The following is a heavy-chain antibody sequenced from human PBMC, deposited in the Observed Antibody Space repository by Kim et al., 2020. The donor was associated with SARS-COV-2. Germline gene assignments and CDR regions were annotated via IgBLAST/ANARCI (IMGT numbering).Heavy chain of an antibody. CDR3: ARDSPYMPLDY. V-gene: IGHV3-7*01. Sequence: GGSLRLSCAASGFTFSSYWMSWVRQAPGKGLEWVANIKQDESEKYYLDSVKGRFTIFRDNAKNSLYLQMNSLRAEHTAVYYCARDSPYMPLDYWGQGTLVTVSS. CDR2: IKQDESEK. D-gene: IGHD2-2*01. J-gene: IGHJ4*02. CDR1: GFTFSSYW.